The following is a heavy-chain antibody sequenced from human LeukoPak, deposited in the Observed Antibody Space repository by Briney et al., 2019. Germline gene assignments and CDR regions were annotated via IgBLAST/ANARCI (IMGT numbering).Heavy chain of an antibody. Sequence: PGGSLRLSCAASGFTFSSYAMHWVRQAPGKGLEWVAVISYDGSNKYYADSVKGRFTISRDNSKNTLYLQMNSLRAEDTAVYYCARVPTPSRRMNYFDYWGQGTLVSVSS. CDR3: ARVPTPSRRMNYFDY. J-gene: IGHJ4*02. CDR1: GFTFSSYA. V-gene: IGHV3-30*04. CDR2: ISYDGSNK.